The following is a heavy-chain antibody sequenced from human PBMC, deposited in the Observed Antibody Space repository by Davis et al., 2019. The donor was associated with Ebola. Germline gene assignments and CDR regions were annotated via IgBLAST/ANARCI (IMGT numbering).Heavy chain of an antibody. J-gene: IGHJ4*02. CDR1: GHTFTDYL. CDR2: INPSIGNT. CDR3: ASGEFVDF. Sequence: ASVKVSCKAPGHTFTDYLMHWVRQAPGQGLEWMGLINPSIGNTSLAQKFQGRVTLTRDTSTSTVHMDLSSLKSEDTAIYHCASGEFVDFWGQGTLVTVSS. D-gene: IGHD3-10*01. V-gene: IGHV1-46*01.